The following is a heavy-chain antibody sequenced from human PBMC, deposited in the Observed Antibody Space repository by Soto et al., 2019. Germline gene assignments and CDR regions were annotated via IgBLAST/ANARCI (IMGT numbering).Heavy chain of an antibody. J-gene: IGHJ5*02. CDR1: GGSISSYY. CDR2: IYYSGST. CDR3: ARGATRDSSGFWFDP. V-gene: IGHV4-59*01. D-gene: IGHD3-22*01. Sequence: PSETLSLTCTVSGGSISSYYWSWIRQPPGKGLEWIGYIYYSGSTNYNPSLKSRVTISVDTSKNQFSLKLSSVTAADTAVYYCARGATRDSSGFWFDPWGQGTLVNVSS.